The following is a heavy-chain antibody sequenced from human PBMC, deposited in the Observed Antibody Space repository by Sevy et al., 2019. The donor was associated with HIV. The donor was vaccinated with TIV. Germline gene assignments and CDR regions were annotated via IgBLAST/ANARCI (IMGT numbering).Heavy chain of an antibody. D-gene: IGHD1-26*01. CDR1: GITFSDYS. Sequence: GGSLRLSCAMSGITFSDYSMNWVRQAPGKGLEWVSSISSSSTFIYYAESVKGRFTISRDNAKNSLYLQMNSLRAEDTALYYCVRDRGVGTSSYGMDVWGQGTTVTVSS. J-gene: IGHJ6*02. V-gene: IGHV3-21*01. CDR3: VRDRGVGTSSYGMDV. CDR2: ISSSSTFI.